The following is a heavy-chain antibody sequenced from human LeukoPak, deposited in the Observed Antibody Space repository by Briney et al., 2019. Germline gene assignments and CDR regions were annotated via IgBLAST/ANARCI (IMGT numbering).Heavy chain of an antibody. V-gene: IGHV1-46*01. CDR1: GYSFTSYY. Sequence: ASVSVSCTPSGYSFTSYYMHWVRHAPEQGLEWVGIINPSGGSTRHPQTIEGRVTMTRDPSTSTVYMELSSLRSEDTAVYYCAREQNGRDFWSGPKDWGQGALVTVSS. J-gene: IGHJ4*02. CDR2: INPSGGST. CDR3: AREQNGRDFWSGPKD. D-gene: IGHD3-3*01.